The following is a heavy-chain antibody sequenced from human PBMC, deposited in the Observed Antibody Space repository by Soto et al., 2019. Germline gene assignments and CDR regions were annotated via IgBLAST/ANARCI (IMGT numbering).Heavy chain of an antibody. CDR2: LIPIFGTA. J-gene: IGHJ6*02. D-gene: IGHD3-10*01. V-gene: IGHV1-69*01. Sequence: QVQLVQSGAEVKKPGSSVKVSCKASGGTFSSYAISWVRQAPGQGLEWMGGLIPIFGTANYAQKFQGRVTITADASTSTAYMELSSRRSEATAVYYCASVEGGSHTIVRGDPSYGMDVWGQGTTVTVSS. CDR1: GGTFSSYA. CDR3: ASVEGGSHTIVRGDPSYGMDV.